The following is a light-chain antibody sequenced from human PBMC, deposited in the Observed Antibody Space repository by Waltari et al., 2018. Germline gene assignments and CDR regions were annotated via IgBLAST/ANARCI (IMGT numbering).Light chain of an antibody. CDR3: MQAAQTPLT. Sequence: DIVMTQSPLSLPVTPGEPASISCRSSQSLLNSNGNNYLDWYLQRPGQSPQLLIYLGSNRASGVPDRFSGSGSGTDFTLKSSRVEAEDVGVYYCMQAAQTPLTFGQGTKVEIK. CDR2: LGS. J-gene: IGKJ1*01. V-gene: IGKV2-28*01. CDR1: QSLLNSNGNNY.